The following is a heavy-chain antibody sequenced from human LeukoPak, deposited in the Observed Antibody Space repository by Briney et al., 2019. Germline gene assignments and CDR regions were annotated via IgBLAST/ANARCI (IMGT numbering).Heavy chain of an antibody. CDR1: GGSFSGYY. CDR3: ARGQGTVTTH. D-gene: IGHD4-17*01. CDR2: INHSGST. J-gene: IGHJ4*02. V-gene: IGHV4-34*01. Sequence: KPSETLSLTCAVYGGSFSGYYCSWIRQPPGKGLEWIGEINHSGSTNYNPSLKSRVTISVDTSKNQFALKLSSVTAADTAVYYCARGQGTVTTHWGQGTLVTVSS.